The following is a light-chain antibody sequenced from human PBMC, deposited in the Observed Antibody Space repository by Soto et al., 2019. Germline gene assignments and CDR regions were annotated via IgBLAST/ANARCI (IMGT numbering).Light chain of an antibody. J-gene: IGKJ1*01. CDR1: QSVLFSSNNKAY. CDR2: WAS. V-gene: IGKV4-1*01. CDR3: QQYYSVPPT. Sequence: DIVMTQSPDSLAVSLGERATINCKSSQSVLFSSNNKAYLAWYQQKPGQPPKLLIYWASTRESGVPDRFSGSGSGTDFTLTSSSLQAEDVAVYYCQQYYSVPPTFGQGTKVEI.